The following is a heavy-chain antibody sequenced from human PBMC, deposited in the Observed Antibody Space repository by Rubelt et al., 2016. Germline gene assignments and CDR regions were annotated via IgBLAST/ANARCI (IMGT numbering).Heavy chain of an antibody. CDR3: ARIAVAGTGFDY. CDR1: GFSLSTSGMC. V-gene: IGHV2-70*01. CDR2: IDWDDDN. D-gene: IGHD6-19*01. J-gene: IGHJ4*02. Sequence: QVTLRESGPALVKPTQTLTLTCTFSGFSLSTSGMCVSWIRQPPGKALEWLALIDWDDDNYYSTPLKTRITISKDTSKNQVVITMTNMDPVATATYYCARIAVAGTGFDYWGQGTLVTVSS.